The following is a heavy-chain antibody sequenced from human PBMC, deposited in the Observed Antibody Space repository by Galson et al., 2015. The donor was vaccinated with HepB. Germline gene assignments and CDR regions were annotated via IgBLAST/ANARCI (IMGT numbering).Heavy chain of an antibody. J-gene: IGHJ4*02. CDR3: ARDPGPALTGYYRRPRRPFDY. V-gene: IGHV1-46*01. D-gene: IGHD3-9*01. CDR1: GYTFTSYY. CDR2: INPSGGST. Sequence: SVKVSCKASGYTFTSYYMHWVRQAPGQGLEWVGIINPSGGSTSYAQKFQGRVTMTRDTSTSTVYMELSSLRSEDTAVYYCARDPGPALTGYYRRPRRPFDYWGQGTLVTVSS.